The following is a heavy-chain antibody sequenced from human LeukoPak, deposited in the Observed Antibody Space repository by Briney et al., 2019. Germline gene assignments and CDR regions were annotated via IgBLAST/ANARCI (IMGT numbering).Heavy chain of an antibody. J-gene: IGHJ6*03. CDR1: GYTFTGYC. Sequence: ASVKVSCKASGYTFTGYCMHWVRQAPGQGLEWMGWINPNSGGTNYAQKFQGRVTMTRDTSISTAYMELSRLRSDDTAVYYCARDRAGNHYYYYYYMDVWGKGTTVTVSS. CDR3: ARDRAGNHYYYYYYMDV. V-gene: IGHV1-2*02. CDR2: INPNSGGT.